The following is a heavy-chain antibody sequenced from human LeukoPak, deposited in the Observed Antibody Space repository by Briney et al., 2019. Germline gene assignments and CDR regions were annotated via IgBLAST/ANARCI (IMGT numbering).Heavy chain of an antibody. Sequence: PGGSLRLSCAASGFTFTDFWLNWVRQAPGKGLEWVAHMRPDGSEKFYVDSVKGRFTISRDNATNSLYLQMNNLIDDDTAVYYCATGGGSGFGYWGQGTLVTVS. CDR2: MRPDGSEK. CDR3: ATGGGSGFGY. V-gene: IGHV3-7*01. D-gene: IGHD6-19*01. J-gene: IGHJ4*02. CDR1: GFTFTDFW.